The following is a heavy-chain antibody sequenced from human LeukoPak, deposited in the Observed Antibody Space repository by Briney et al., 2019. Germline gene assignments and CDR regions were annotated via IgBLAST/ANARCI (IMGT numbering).Heavy chain of an antibody. Sequence: SETLSLTCTVSGGSISSSSYYWGWIRQPPGKGLEWIGYIYYSGGTHYNPSLKSRVTMLVDTSKNQFSLKLTAVTAADTAVYYCARDNSAATFDYWGQGTLVTVSS. CDR1: GGSISSSSYY. CDR3: ARDNSAATFDY. D-gene: IGHD2-15*01. V-gene: IGHV4-61*01. CDR2: IYYSGGT. J-gene: IGHJ4*02.